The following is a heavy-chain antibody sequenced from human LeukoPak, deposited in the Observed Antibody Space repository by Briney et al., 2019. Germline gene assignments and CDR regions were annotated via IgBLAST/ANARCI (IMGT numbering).Heavy chain of an antibody. CDR3: ARVGLQYYYYYYMDV. CDR1: GYTFTSYD. Sequence: GASVKVSCKASGYTFTSYDINWVRQATGQGLEWMGWMNPNSGNTGYAQKFQGRVTMTRNTSISTAYMELSSLRSEDTAEYYCARVGLQYYYYYYMDVWGKGTTVTVSS. CDR2: MNPNSGNT. J-gene: IGHJ6*03. V-gene: IGHV1-8*01.